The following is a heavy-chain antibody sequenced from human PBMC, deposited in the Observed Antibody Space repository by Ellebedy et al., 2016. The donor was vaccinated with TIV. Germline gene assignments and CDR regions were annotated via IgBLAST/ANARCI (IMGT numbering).Heavy chain of an antibody. CDR1: GFIFSDYS. V-gene: IGHV3-7*03. Sequence: PGGSLRLSCAASGFIFSDYSMSWVRQAPGKGLEWLAHIRNDGRDYSFLDFLKGRFTISRDNLKNSLYLFMNSLRVEDTALYYCARKDLWGRRVVAATHFDLWGQGTLVTVSS. CDR3: ARKDLWGRRVVAATHFDL. J-gene: IGHJ4*02. CDR2: IRNDGRDY. D-gene: IGHD2-15*01.